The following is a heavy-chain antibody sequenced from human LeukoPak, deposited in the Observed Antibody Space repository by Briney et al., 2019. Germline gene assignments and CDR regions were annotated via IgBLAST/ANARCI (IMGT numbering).Heavy chain of an antibody. V-gene: IGHV4-4*07. CDR1: GGSISSYY. CDR2: IYTSGST. D-gene: IGHD2-2*01. Sequence: SETLSLTCTVSGGSISSYYWSWIRQPPGKGLEWIGRIYTSGSTNYNPSLKSRVTISVDKSKNQFSLKLSSVTAADTAVYYCAREASTIVVVPAAMTYYYYYMDVWGKGTTVTVSS. CDR3: AREASTIVVVPAAMTYYYYYMDV. J-gene: IGHJ6*03.